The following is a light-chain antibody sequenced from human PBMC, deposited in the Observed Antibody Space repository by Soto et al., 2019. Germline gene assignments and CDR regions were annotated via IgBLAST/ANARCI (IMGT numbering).Light chain of an antibody. Sequence: ETVLTQSPGTLSLSPGERATLSCRAGQSVSSNLLAWYQEKPGQAPRLLIFGASRRATGIPDRFSGSGSGTDFTLTITRLEPEDFAVYYCRQYGTSLGFPVGGGTKVDI. CDR1: QSVSSNL. CDR3: RQYGTSLGFP. J-gene: IGKJ4*01. V-gene: IGKV3-20*01. CDR2: GAS.